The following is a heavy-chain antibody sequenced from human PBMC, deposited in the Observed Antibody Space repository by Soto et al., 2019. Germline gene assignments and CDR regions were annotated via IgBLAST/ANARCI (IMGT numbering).Heavy chain of an antibody. CDR1: GGSFSSNY. V-gene: IGHV4-59*08. Sequence: SETLSLTCTVSGGSFSSNYWSWIRQPPGKGLEWVGYIYFDGTTRHNPALKSRVTISLETSKSQFSLRLSSVTAADTAVYYCARLGKYCQSLGPWGPGTLVTVSS. D-gene: IGHD2-15*01. CDR2: IYFDGTT. J-gene: IGHJ5*02. CDR3: ARLGKYCQSLGP.